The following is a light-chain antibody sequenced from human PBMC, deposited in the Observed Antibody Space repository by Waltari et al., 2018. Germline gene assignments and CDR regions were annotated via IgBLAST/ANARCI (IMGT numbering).Light chain of an antibody. Sequence: EVVLTQSPATLSLSPGERATLSCRASQSVSNSLAWYRRKPGQAPSLLIYDAATRAAGIPVRFSGSGSGTDFTLTISSLEPEDFAVYYCQLRTGWPMTFGQGTRLEIK. V-gene: IGKV3-11*01. CDR1: QSVSNS. CDR2: DAA. J-gene: IGKJ5*01. CDR3: QLRTGWPMT.